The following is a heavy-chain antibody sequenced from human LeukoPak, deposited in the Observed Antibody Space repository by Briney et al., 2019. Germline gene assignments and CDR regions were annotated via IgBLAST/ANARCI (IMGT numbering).Heavy chain of an antibody. CDR1: GFTFRDYS. Sequence: GGSLRLSCAASGFTFRDYSMNWVRQAPGKGLEWVSSISSSSRFLYYAGSVKGRFTISRDNAKKSLYLQMNSLRAEDMAVYYCVKDLMGAGAITAYLHHWGQGTLVTVSS. V-gene: IGHV3-21*01. D-gene: IGHD1-26*01. J-gene: IGHJ1*01. CDR2: ISSSSRFL. CDR3: VKDLMGAGAITAYLHH.